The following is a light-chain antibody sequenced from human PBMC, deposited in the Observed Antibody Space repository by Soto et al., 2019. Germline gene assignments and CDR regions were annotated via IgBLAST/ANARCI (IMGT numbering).Light chain of an antibody. CDR1: SSDVGSSVF. CDR3: SSYAGGDTLI. Sequence: QSALTQPPSASGSPGQSVTISCTGSSSDVGSSVFVSWYQQHPGKAPKLIIYEVAKRPSGVPDRFYGSKSANTASLTVSVLQVEDEADYYCSSYAGGDTLIFGGGTKLTVL. J-gene: IGLJ2*01. CDR2: EVA. V-gene: IGLV2-8*01.